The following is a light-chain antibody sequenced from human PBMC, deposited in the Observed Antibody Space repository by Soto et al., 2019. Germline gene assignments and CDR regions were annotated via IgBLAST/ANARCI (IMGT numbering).Light chain of an antibody. CDR2: KAS. V-gene: IGKV1-5*03. CDR3: QKYNSYSEA. Sequence: DIQMTQSPSTLSGSVGDRVTITCRASQTISSWLAWYQQKPGKAPKLLIYKASTLKSGVPSRFSGSGSGTDFTLTISSLQPDDFATYYCQKYNSYSEAFGQGTKVDLK. J-gene: IGKJ1*01. CDR1: QTISSW.